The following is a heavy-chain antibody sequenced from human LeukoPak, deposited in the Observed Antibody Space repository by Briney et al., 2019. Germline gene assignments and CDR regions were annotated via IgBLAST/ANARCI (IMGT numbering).Heavy chain of an antibody. CDR2: IWYDGSNK. D-gene: IGHD2-15*01. Sequence: GRSLRLPCAAPGIPFSSFGMHWLRQAPGKGLEWVAFIWYDGSNKYYADSVKGRFTISRDNSKNTLYLQMNSLTAEDTAVYYCARDCSGGSCYFIDYWGQGTLVTVSS. V-gene: IGHV3-33*01. CDR1: GIPFSSFG. J-gene: IGHJ4*02. CDR3: ARDCSGGSCYFIDY.